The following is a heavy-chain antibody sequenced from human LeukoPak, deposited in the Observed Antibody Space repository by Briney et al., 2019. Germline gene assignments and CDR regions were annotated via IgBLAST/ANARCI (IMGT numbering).Heavy chain of an antibody. J-gene: IGHJ4*02. CDR2: VYYGGTT. V-gene: IGHV4-59*08. CDR3: ARHGGSLGYFDS. D-gene: IGHD1-26*01. CDR1: GGSISTYY. Sequence: SETLSLTCSVSGGSISTYYWSWIRQTPGKGLEWIGYVYYGGTTNYNPPLKGRVTISSDTSKNQFSLNLRSVNVADTAIYYCARHGGSLGYFDSWGQGTLVTVSS.